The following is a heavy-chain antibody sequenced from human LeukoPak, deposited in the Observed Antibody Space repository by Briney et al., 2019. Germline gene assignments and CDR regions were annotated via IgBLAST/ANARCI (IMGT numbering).Heavy chain of an antibody. CDR2: IYYSGST. CDR3: ASLLYGSGTL. D-gene: IGHD3-10*01. V-gene: IGHV4-34*01. Sequence: SETLSLTCAVYGGSFSGYYWSWIRQPPGKGLEWIGSIYYSGSTYYNPSLKSRVTISVDTSKNQFSLKLSSVTAADTAVYYCASLLYGSGTLWGQGTLVTVSS. CDR1: GGSFSGYY. J-gene: IGHJ4*02.